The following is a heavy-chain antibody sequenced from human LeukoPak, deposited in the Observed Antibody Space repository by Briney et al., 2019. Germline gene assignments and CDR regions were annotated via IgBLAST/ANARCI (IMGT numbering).Heavy chain of an antibody. CDR1: GGSIIPYY. J-gene: IGHJ4*02. D-gene: IGHD2-2*01. CDR3: ARSLPGVVGAADF. Sequence: PSETLSLTCTVSGGSIIPYYWSWIRQPPGKGLEWIGYIHSSGRTNYSPSLKSRVTFSVDTSKNHFSLKVTSMTAADTGVYCCARSLPGVVGAADFWGQGTLVTVSA. CDR2: IHSSGRT. V-gene: IGHV4-59*01.